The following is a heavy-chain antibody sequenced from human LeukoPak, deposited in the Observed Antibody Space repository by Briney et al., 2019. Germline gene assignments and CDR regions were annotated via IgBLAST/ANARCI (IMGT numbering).Heavy chain of an antibody. J-gene: IGHJ5*02. CDR3: ARGTGGQWLVNWFDP. V-gene: IGHV4-30-2*01. CDR2: IYHSGST. CDR1: GGSISSGGYS. D-gene: IGHD6-19*01. Sequence: PSETLSLTCAVSGGSISSGGYSWSWIRQPPGKGPEWIGYIYHSGSTYYNPSLKSRVTISVDRSKNQFSLKLSSVTAADTAVYYCARGTGGQWLVNWFDPWGQGTLVTVSS.